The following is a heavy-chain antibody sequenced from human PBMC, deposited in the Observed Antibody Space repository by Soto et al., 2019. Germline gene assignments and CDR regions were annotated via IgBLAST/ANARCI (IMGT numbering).Heavy chain of an antibody. CDR3: ARESYCSGGSCYSNWFDP. D-gene: IGHD2-15*01. CDR2: IYSGGST. CDR1: GFTVSSNY. Sequence: GGSLRLSCAASGFTVSSNYMSWVRQAPGKGLEWVSVIYSGGSTYYADSVKGRFTISRHNSKNTLYLQMNSLRAEDTAVYYCARESYCSGGSCYSNWFDPWGQGTLVTVSS. V-gene: IGHV3-53*04. J-gene: IGHJ5*02.